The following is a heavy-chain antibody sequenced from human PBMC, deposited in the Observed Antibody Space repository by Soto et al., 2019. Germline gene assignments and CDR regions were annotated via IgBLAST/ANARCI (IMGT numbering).Heavy chain of an antibody. CDR3: AREVPQFALGMDV. CDR1: GGTFSSYA. Sequence: SVKVSCKASGGTFSSYAISWVRQAPGQGLEWMGGIIPIFGTANYAQKFQGRVTITADKSTSTAYMELSSLRSEDTAMYYCAREVPQFALGMDVWGQGTTVTVS. V-gene: IGHV1-69*06. CDR2: IIPIFGTA. J-gene: IGHJ6*02. D-gene: IGHD3-10*01.